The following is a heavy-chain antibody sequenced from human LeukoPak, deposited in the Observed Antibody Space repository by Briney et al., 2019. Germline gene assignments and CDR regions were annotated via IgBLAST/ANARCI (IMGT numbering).Heavy chain of an antibody. V-gene: IGHV4-30-4*01. Sequence: KPSETLSLTCTVSGGSISSGDYYWSWIRQPPGKGLEWIGYIYYSGSTYYNPSLKSRVTISVDTSKNQFSLKLSSVTAADTAAYYCTRQNSVAGTSFDYWGQGTLVTVSS. CDR3: TRQNSVAGTSFDY. J-gene: IGHJ4*02. CDR1: GGSISSGDYY. CDR2: IYYSGST. D-gene: IGHD6-19*01.